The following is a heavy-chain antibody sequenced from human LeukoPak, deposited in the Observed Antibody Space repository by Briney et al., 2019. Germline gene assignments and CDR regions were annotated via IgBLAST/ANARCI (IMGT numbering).Heavy chain of an antibody. D-gene: IGHD3-10*01. CDR1: GFTFSDYY. Sequence: PGGSLRLSCAASGFTFSDYYMSWIRQAPGKGLEWVSYISSSSSYTNYADSVKGRFTISRDNAKNSLYLQMNSLRAEDTAVYYCARVLFVVRGATWVFDYWGQGTLVTASS. CDR2: ISSSSSYT. CDR3: ARVLFVVRGATWVFDY. J-gene: IGHJ4*02. V-gene: IGHV3-11*05.